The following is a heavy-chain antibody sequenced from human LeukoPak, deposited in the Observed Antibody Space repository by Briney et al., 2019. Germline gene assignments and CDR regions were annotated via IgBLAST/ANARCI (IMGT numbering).Heavy chain of an antibody. D-gene: IGHD6-13*01. Sequence: SETLSLTCTVSGGSISSSSYYWGWIRQPPGKGLEWIGSIYYSGSTYYNPSLKSRVTISVDTSKNQFSLKLSSVTAADTAVYYCARSGARDEGSSWYWWGYYYYYMDVWGKGTTVTISS. J-gene: IGHJ6*03. CDR1: GGSISSSSYY. CDR3: ARSGARDEGSSWYWWGYYYYYMDV. CDR2: IYYSGST. V-gene: IGHV4-39*07.